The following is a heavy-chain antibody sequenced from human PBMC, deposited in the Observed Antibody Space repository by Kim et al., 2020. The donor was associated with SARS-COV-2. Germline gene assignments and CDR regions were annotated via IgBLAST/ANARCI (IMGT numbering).Heavy chain of an antibody. J-gene: IGHJ3*02. D-gene: IGHD3-10*01. CDR1: GFTFRSYA. Sequence: GGSLRLSCVASGFTFRSYAMTWVRQAPGKGLEWVSAINDNGDHTYYTDAARGRFTISSDNSKNTVFLQLNRLSADDTALYSCTESNRITRYGHDAFDIWG. CDR3: TESNRITRYGHDAFDI. V-gene: IGHV3-23*01. CDR2: INDNGDHT.